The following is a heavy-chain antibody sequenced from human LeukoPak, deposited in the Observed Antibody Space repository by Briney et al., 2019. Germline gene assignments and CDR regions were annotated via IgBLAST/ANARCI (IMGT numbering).Heavy chain of an antibody. CDR1: GGSTSSYY. CDR3: ATSYNWNYRHYYYYMDV. V-gene: IGHV4-4*09. D-gene: IGHD1-7*01. Sequence: SETLSLTCTVSGGSTSSYYWSWIRQPPGKGLEWIGYIYTSGSTNYNPSLKSRVTISVDTSKNQFSLKLSSVTAADTAVYYCATSYNWNYRHYYYYMDVWGKGTTVTVSS. J-gene: IGHJ6*03. CDR2: IYTSGST.